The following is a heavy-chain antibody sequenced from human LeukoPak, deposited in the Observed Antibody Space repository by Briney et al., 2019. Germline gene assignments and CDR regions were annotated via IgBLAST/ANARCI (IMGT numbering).Heavy chain of an antibody. V-gene: IGHV3-23*01. CDR1: GFTFSSYA. J-gene: IGHJ4*02. CDR3: AKVYCSSTSCYEGWFDYYFDY. D-gene: IGHD2-2*01. CDR2: IGGSGGST. Sequence: PGGSLRLSCAASGFTFSSYAMSWVRQAPGKGLEWVSAIGGSGGSTYYADSVKGRFTISRDNSKNTLYLQMNSLRAEDTAVYYCAKVYCSSTSCYEGWFDYYFDYWGQGTLVTVSS.